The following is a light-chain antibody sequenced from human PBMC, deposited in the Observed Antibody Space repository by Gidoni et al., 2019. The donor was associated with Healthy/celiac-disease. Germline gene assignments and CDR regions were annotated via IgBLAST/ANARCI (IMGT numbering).Light chain of an antibody. Sequence: DIQLTQSPSFLSASVGDRVTITCWASQGISSYLAWYQQKPGKAPKLLIYAASTLQSGVPSRLSGSGSGTEFTLTISSLQPEDFATYYCQQLNSYPRTFGQGTKVEIK. J-gene: IGKJ1*01. V-gene: IGKV1-9*01. CDR2: AAS. CDR1: QGISSY. CDR3: QQLNSYPRT.